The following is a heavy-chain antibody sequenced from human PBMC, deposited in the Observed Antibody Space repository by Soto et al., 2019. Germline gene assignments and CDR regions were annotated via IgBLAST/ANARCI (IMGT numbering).Heavy chain of an antibody. CDR3: AASYYDFFYGMDV. CDR1: GFTFTSSA. Sequence: QMQLVQSGPEVKKPGTSVKVSCKASGFTFTSSAVQWVRQARGQRLEWIGWIVVGSGNTNYAQKFQERVTITRDMSTSTAYMELSSLRFEDTAVSYCAASYYDFFYGMDVWGQGTTFTVSS. D-gene: IGHD3-3*01. CDR2: IVVGSGNT. J-gene: IGHJ6*02. V-gene: IGHV1-58*01.